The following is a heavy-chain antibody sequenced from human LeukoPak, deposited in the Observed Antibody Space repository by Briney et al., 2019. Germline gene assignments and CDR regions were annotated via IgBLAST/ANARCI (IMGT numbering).Heavy chain of an antibody. D-gene: IGHD6-6*01. V-gene: IGHV5-51*01. J-gene: IGHJ4*02. CDR3: ARPAGQSRSRELDS. Sequence: GESLKISCEGSGYNFNNYWIAGVRQMPGKGLEWMGLIYPGDSDTRYNPSFHGQITISVDKSIGTAYLQWSSLKASDSAMYYCARPAGQSRSRELDSWGQGTLVTVSS. CDR2: IYPGDSDT. CDR1: GYNFNNYW.